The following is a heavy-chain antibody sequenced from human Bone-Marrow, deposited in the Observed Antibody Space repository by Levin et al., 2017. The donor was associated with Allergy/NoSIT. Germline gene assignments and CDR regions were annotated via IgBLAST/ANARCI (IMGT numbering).Heavy chain of an antibody. J-gene: IGHJ5*02. D-gene: IGHD2-21*01. V-gene: IGHV3-23*01. Sequence: GESLKISCAASGFTFSSYAMSWVRQAPGKGLEWVSAISGSGGSTYYADSVKGRFTISRDNSKNTLYLQMNSLRAEDTAVYYCAKGTYLSAVDSGFDPWGQGTLVTVSS. CDR2: ISGSGGST. CDR1: GFTFSSYA. CDR3: AKGTYLSAVDSGFDP.